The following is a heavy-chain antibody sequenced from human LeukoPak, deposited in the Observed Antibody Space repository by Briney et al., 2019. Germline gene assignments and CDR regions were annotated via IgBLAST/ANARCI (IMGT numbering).Heavy chain of an antibody. Sequence: GSLRLSCAASGLPFSTNSMNCVRQAPGKGLEWVSTISRTSSYIYEADSVKGRLTISRDNANNSLYLQMNNVRDDDTAVYYCVTRASVNGKTRFWGQGTLVTVSS. CDR3: VTRASVNGKTRF. J-gene: IGHJ4*02. CDR2: ISRTSSYI. D-gene: IGHD1/OR15-1a*01. CDR1: GLPFSTNS. V-gene: IGHV3-21*01.